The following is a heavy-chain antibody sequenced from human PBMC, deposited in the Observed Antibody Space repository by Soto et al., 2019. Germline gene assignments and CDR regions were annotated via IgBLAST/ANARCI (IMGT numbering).Heavy chain of an antibody. CDR1: GFTFSRCD. D-gene: IGHD5-12*01. J-gene: IGHJ4*02. V-gene: IGHV3-21*01. Sequence: GGSLILSFATSGFTFSRCDMNWVRQSPGKGLEWVSFISSSASYMYYADSVKGRFTISRDNSKKSLYLQMNSLRADDTAVYYCARECVDTVTSITIPFDYWGQGALVTVSS. CDR3: ARECVDTVTSITIPFDY. CDR2: ISSSASYM.